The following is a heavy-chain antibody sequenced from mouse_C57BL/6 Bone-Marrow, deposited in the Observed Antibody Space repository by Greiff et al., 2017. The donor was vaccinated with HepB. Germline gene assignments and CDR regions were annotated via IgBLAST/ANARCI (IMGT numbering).Heavy chain of an antibody. J-gene: IGHJ4*01. CDR1: GFNIKDDY. V-gene: IGHV14-4*01. D-gene: IGHD4-1*01. CDR2: IDPENGDT. CDR3: TTKGELTGTDAMDY. Sequence: EVQLQQSGAELVRPGASVKLSCTASGFNIKDDYMHWVKQRPEQGLEWIGWIDPENGDTEYASKFQGKATITADTSSNTAYLQLSSLTSEDTAVYYSTTKGELTGTDAMDYWGQGTSVTVSS.